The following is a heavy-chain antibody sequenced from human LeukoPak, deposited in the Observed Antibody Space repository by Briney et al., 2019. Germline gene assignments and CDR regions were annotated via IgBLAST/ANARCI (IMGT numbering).Heavy chain of an antibody. CDR3: ARGDQGFDFDY. Sequence: GASVKVSCKASGYTFTGYYIHWVRQAPGQGLEWMGWINPNSGGTNYAQKLQGRVTMTRDTSISTAYMELSRLTSDDTAVYYGARGDQGFDFDYWGRGTLVTVSS. CDR1: GYTFTGYY. V-gene: IGHV1-2*02. CDR2: INPNSGGT. J-gene: IGHJ4*02.